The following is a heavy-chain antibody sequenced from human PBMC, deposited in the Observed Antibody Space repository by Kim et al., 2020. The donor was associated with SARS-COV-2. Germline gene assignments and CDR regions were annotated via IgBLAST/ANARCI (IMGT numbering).Heavy chain of an antibody. J-gene: IGHJ3*02. CDR3: ASTTILYCSGGSCETDAFDI. CDR1: GGSISSSSYY. CDR2: IYYSGST. V-gene: IGHV4-39*07. Sequence: SETLSLTCTVSGGSISSSSYYWGWIRQPPGKGLEWIGSIYYSGSTYYNPSLKSRVTISVDTSKNQFSLKLSPVTAADTAVYYCASTTILYCSGGSCETDAFDIWGQGTMVTVSS. D-gene: IGHD2-15*01.